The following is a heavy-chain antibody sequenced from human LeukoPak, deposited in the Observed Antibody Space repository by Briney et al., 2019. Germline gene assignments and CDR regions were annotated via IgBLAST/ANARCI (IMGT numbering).Heavy chain of an antibody. CDR2: IDYSGST. Sequence: PSETLSLTCTVSGGSISSYYWSWIRQPPGKGLECIGYIDYSGSTNYNPSLKSRVTISVDTSKNQFSLKLSSVTAADTAVYYCARAPIAAAGPGFFDYWGQGTLVTVSS. V-gene: IGHV4-59*01. CDR3: ARAPIAAAGPGFFDY. J-gene: IGHJ4*02. CDR1: GGSISSYY. D-gene: IGHD6-13*01.